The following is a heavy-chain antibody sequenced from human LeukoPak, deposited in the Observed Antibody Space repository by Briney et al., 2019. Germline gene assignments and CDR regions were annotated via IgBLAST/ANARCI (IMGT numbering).Heavy chain of an antibody. CDR2: IKQDGSEK. CDR1: GFTFSSYW. Sequence: QTGGSLRLSCAASGFTFSSYWMSWVRQAPGKGLEWVANIKQDGSEKYYVDSVKGRFTISRDNAKNSLYLQMNSLRAEDTAVYYCAREQYCGGDCYSGSDADYWGQGTLVTVSS. CDR3: AREQYCGGDCYSGSDADY. J-gene: IGHJ4*02. V-gene: IGHV3-7*01. D-gene: IGHD2-21*02.